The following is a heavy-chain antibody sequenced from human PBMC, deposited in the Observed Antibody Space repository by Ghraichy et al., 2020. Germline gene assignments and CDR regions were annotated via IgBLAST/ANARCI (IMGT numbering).Heavy chain of an antibody. CDR1: GYTFTSYD. CDR3: ARGCEGVITVYYYYGMDV. Sequence: ASVKVSCKASGYTFTSYDINWVRQATGQGLEWMGWMNPNSGNTGYAQKFQGRVTMTRNTSISTAYMELSSLRSEDTAVYYCARGCEGVITVYYYYGMDVWGQGTTVTVSS. J-gene: IGHJ6*02. V-gene: IGHV1-8*01. D-gene: IGHD3-22*01. CDR2: MNPNSGNT.